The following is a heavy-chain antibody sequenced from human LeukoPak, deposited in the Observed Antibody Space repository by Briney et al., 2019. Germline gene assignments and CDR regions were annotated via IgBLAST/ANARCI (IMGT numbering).Heavy chain of an antibody. V-gene: IGHV3-23*01. CDR3: AKVVIGYSYGTIDY. D-gene: IGHD5-18*01. CDR1: GFTFSSYA. CDR2: ISGSGGST. J-gene: IGHJ4*02. Sequence: GGSLRLSCTASGFTFSSYAMSWVRQAPGKGLEWVSAISGSGGSTYYADSVKGRFTISRDNSKNTLYLQMNSLRAEDTAVYYCAKVVIGYSYGTIDYWGQGTLVTVSS.